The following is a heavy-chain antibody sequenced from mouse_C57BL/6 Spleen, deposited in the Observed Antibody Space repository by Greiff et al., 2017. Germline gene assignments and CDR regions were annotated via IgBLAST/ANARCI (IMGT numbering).Heavy chain of an antibody. CDR1: GFTFSDYY. CDR2: INYGGSST. V-gene: IGHV5-16*01. CDR3: ARVGDYGYYDV. D-gene: IGHD2-13*01. J-gene: IGHJ1*03. Sequence: EVKLVESEGGLVQPGSSMKLSCTASGFTFSDYYMAWVRQVPEKGLEWVANINYGGSSTYYLDSLKSRFIISRDNAKNILYLQMSSLKSEDTATYYCARVGDYGYYDVWGTGTTVTVSS.